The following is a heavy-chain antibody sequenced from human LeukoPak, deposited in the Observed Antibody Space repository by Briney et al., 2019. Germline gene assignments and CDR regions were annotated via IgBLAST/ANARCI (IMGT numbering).Heavy chain of an antibody. J-gene: IGHJ1*01. CDR1: GFTFSSYG. D-gene: IGHD2-21*02. CDR2: INPDGRDT. CDR3: TSWGDTTAEYFQR. V-gene: IGHV3-7*01. Sequence: GGSLRLSCSAPGFTFSSYGMNWVRQAPGKGLEWVAHINPDGRDTYYVDSVKGRFTISRDNAQNSMYLQMNSLRVEDTAVYYCTSWGDTTAEYFQRWGQGTLVTVSS.